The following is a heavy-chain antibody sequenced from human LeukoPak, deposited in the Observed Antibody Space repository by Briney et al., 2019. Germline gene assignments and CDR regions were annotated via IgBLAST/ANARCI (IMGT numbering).Heavy chain of an antibody. D-gene: IGHD6-19*01. CDR3: ARDGSAVAGGPLRY. Sequence: GASVKVSCKASGGTFSSYAISWVRQAPGQGLEWMGRIIPIFGTANYAQKFQGRVTINTDESTSTAYMELSSLRSEDTAVYYCARDGSAVAGGPLRYWGQGTLVTVSS. CDR2: IIPIFGTA. V-gene: IGHV1-69*05. CDR1: GGTFSSYA. J-gene: IGHJ4*02.